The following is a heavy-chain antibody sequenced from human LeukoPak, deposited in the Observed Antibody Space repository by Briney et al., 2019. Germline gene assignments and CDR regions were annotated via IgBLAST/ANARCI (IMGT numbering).Heavy chain of an antibody. J-gene: IGHJ4*02. D-gene: IGHD3-22*01. V-gene: IGHV3-53*01. CDR3: ARDRFDDSSGSYYVPCLY. CDR2: IYSGGST. Sequence: GGSLRLSCAASGFTVSSNYMRWVRQAPGKGLEWVSVIYSGGSTHYADSVKGRFTISRDNSKNTVYLQMNSLRAEDTAVYYCARDRFDDSSGSYYVPCLYWGQGTLVTVSS. CDR1: GFTVSSNY.